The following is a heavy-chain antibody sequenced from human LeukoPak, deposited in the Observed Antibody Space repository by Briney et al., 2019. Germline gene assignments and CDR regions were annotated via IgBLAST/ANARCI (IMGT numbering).Heavy chain of an antibody. CDR1: GFTFSDYY. Sequence: PGGSLRLSCAASGFTFSDYYMIWIRQAPGKGLEWVSYINKGGSSAYYADSVKGRFTISRDNGQNSLYLQMNSLRDEDTAVYYCARDQRWLQVNYWGQGTLVTVSS. V-gene: IGHV3-11*01. CDR3: ARDQRWLQVNY. D-gene: IGHD5-24*01. J-gene: IGHJ4*02. CDR2: INKGGSSA.